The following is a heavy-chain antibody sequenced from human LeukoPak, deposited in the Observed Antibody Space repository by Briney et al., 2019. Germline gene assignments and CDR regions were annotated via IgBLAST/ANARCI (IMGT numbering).Heavy chain of an antibody. Sequence: GGSLRLSCAASGFTFTSYAMSWVRQAPGKGLEWVSVLTGDGNTYYADSVKGRFTISKDNAKNTVYLQMNSLRAEDTAVYYCVSFYETYWGRGTLVTVSS. CDR3: VSFYETY. CDR1: GFTFTSYA. J-gene: IGHJ4*02. CDR2: LTGDGNT. V-gene: IGHV3-23*01. D-gene: IGHD2/OR15-2a*01.